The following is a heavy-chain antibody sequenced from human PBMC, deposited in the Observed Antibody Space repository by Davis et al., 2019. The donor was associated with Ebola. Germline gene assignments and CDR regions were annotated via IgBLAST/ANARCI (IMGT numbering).Heavy chain of an antibody. D-gene: IGHD5-18*01. V-gene: IGHV3-7*01. CDR1: GFTFSTYW. CDR3: ARQPVDTAMVTFYYGMDV. J-gene: IGHJ6*02. CDR2: IKKDGGEQ. Sequence: GGSLRLSCVASGFTFSTYWMSWVRQAPGKGLEWVANIKKDGGEQYYVDSVKGRFTISRDNSKNTLYLQMNSLRAEDTAVYYCARQPVDTAMVTFYYGMDVWGQGTTVTVSS.